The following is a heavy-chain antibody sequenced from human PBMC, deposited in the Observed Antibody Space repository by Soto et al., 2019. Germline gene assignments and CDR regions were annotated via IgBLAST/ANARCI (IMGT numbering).Heavy chain of an antibody. J-gene: IGHJ3*02. Sequence: KTSETLSLTCTVSGGSISSGGYYWSWIRQHPGKGLEWIGYIYYSGSTYYNPSLKSRVTISVDTSKNQFSLKLSSVTAADTAVYYCARIEMTDDAFDIWGQGTMVTVSS. V-gene: IGHV4-31*03. CDR1: GGSISSGGYY. CDR2: IYYSGST. CDR3: ARIEMTDDAFDI.